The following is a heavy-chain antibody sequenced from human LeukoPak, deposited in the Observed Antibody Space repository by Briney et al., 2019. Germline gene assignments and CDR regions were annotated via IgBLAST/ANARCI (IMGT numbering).Heavy chain of an antibody. V-gene: IGHV4-34*01. CDR3: ARDRGSGYYDNAFDI. CDR1: GGSFSGYY. CDR2: INHRGST. D-gene: IGHD3-3*01. Sequence: PSETLSLTCAVYGGSFSGYYWSWLRQPPGKGLEWIGEINHRGSTNYNPSLKSRVTRSVDTSKHQFSLKRSSVTAADTAVYYCARDRGSGYYDNAFDIWGQGTMVTVSS. J-gene: IGHJ3*02.